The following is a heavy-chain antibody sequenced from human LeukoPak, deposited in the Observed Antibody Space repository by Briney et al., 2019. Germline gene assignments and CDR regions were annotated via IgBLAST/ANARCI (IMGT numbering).Heavy chain of an antibody. Sequence: ASVKVSCKASGYTFTSYYMHWVRRAPGQGLEWMGIINPSGGSTSYAQKFQGRVTMTRDTSTSTVYMELSSLRSEDTAVYYCVRIGDRYDSSAKIGAWGQGTLVTVSS. V-gene: IGHV1-46*01. CDR2: INPSGGST. J-gene: IGHJ5*02. CDR3: VRIGDRYDSSAKIGA. CDR1: GYTFTSYY. D-gene: IGHD3-22*01.